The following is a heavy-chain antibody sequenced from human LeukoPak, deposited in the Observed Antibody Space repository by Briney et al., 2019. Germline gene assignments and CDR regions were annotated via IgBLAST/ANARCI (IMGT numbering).Heavy chain of an antibody. CDR3: TRERLERHDAFDM. CDR2: ISSDGRST. D-gene: IGHD1-1*01. CDR1: GFTFSSHW. J-gene: IGHJ3*02. Sequence: DPGGSLRLSCAASGFTFSSHWMDWVRQAPGKGLVWVSRISSDGRSTSHADPVKGRFTISRDNAKNTLYLQMNSLRADDTAVYYCTRERLERHDAFDMWGQGTVVTVSS. V-gene: IGHV3-74*01.